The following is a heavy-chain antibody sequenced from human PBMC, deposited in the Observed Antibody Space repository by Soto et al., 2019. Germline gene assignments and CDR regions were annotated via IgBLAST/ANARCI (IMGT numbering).Heavy chain of an antibody. Sequence: GGSLRLSCAASGFTFSSYAMSRVRQAPGKGLEWVSAISGSGGSTYYADSVKGRFTISRDNSKNTLYLQMNSLRAEDTAVYYCAQGAKTIFGVVITYYFDYWGQGTLVTVSS. CDR1: GFTFSSYA. CDR2: ISGSGGST. CDR3: AQGAKTIFGVVITYYFDY. D-gene: IGHD3-3*01. V-gene: IGHV3-23*01. J-gene: IGHJ4*02.